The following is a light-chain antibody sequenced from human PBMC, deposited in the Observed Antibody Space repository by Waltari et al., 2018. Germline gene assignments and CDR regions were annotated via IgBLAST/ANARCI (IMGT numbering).Light chain of an antibody. Sequence: EIVLTHSPGHLPLSPAERSTLTFTASPSCSRALSRYQQKPGQAPRLLIYDTSTRAIGIPDRVSGGGSGTDFRLTISRLEPEDFAVYYCQHYVRLPVTFGQGTTVEIK. V-gene: IGKV3-20*01. CDR2: DTS. CDR1: PSCSRA. J-gene: IGKJ1*01. CDR3: QHYVRLPVT.